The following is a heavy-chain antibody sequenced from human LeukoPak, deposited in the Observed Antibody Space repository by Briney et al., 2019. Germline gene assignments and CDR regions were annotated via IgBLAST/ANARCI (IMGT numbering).Heavy chain of an antibody. D-gene: IGHD1-26*01. V-gene: IGHV4-39*01. CDR3: ARHSEWELLRYYYYYGMDV. Sequence: SETLSLTCTVSGGSISSSSYCWGWIRQPPGKGLEWIGSIYYSGSTYYNPSLKSRVTISVDTSKNQFSLKLSSVTAADTAVYYCARHSEWELLRYYYYYGMDVWGQGTTVTVSS. CDR2: IYYSGST. CDR1: GGSISSSSYC. J-gene: IGHJ6*02.